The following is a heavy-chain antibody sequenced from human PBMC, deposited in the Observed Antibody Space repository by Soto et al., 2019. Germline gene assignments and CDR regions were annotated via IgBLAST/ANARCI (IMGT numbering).Heavy chain of an antibody. Sequence: QVQLVQYGSEVKKPGSSVKVSCKASGGSFSSNPISWVRQAPGQGLEWMAGIIPIFATVHYAQKFQGRVTITADESTSTAYMELTSLRSEDTAVYCCARGGRGYSSAPRYYFDYWGQGTLVTVSS. CDR3: ARGGRGYSSAPRYYFDY. CDR1: GGSFSSNP. CDR2: IIPIFATV. D-gene: IGHD5-18*01. J-gene: IGHJ4*02. V-gene: IGHV1-69*01.